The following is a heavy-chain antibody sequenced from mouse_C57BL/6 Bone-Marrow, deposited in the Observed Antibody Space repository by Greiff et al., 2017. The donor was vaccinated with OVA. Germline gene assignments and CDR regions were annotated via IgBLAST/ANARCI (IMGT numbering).Heavy chain of an antibody. D-gene: IGHD1-1*01. Sequence: EVKLVASGAELVKPGASVKLSCTASGFNIQDYYMHWVKQRTEQGLEWIGRIAPEDGETKYAPKFQGKATITADTSSNTAYLQLSSLTSEDTAVYYGARVVAKDWYFDVWGTGTTVTVSS. CDR2: IAPEDGET. CDR3: ARVVAKDWYFDV. V-gene: IGHV14-2*01. CDR1: GFNIQDYY. J-gene: IGHJ1*03.